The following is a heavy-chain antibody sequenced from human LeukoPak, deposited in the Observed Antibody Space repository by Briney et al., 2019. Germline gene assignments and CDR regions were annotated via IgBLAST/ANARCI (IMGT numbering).Heavy chain of an antibody. J-gene: IGHJ4*02. D-gene: IGHD3-3*01. CDR2: ISYDGSNK. CDR3: ARVSSVFWSGYYPIDY. Sequence: GGSLRLSCAASGFTFSSYAMHWVRQAPGKGLEWVAVISYDGSNKYYADSVKGRFTISRDNSKNTLYLQMNSLRAEDTAVYYCARVSSVFWSGYYPIDYWGQGTLVTVSS. V-gene: IGHV3-30-3*01. CDR1: GFTFSSYA.